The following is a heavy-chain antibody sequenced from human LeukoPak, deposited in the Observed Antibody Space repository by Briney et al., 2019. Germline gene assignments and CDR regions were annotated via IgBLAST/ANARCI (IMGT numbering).Heavy chain of an antibody. CDR2: IIPIFGTS. CDR3: ARGRYYYDSSGYYHFDY. V-gene: IGHV1-69*05. Sequence: SVKVSCKASGGTFSSYAISWVRQAPGQGLEWMGGIIPIFGTSNYAQKFQGRVTITTDESTSTAYMELSSLKSEDTAVYYCARGRYYYDSSGYYHFDYWGQGTLVTVSS. J-gene: IGHJ4*02. CDR1: GGTFSSYA. D-gene: IGHD3-22*01.